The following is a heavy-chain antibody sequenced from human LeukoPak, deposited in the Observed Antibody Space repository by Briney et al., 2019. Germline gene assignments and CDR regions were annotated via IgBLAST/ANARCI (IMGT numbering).Heavy chain of an antibody. D-gene: IGHD6-19*01. V-gene: IGHV1-18*01. CDR3: ARDLKRGYSSGRNSWGTGSSNDY. CDR1: AYTYTSYG. CDR2: ISGYNGNR. Sequence: GASVKVSRKASAYTYTSYGISWVRQAPGQGLEWMGWISGYNGNRNYAQKLQGRVTMTTDTSTSTAYMELRSLRSDDTAVYYCARDLKRGYSSGRNSWGTGSSNDYWGQGTLVTVSS. J-gene: IGHJ4*02.